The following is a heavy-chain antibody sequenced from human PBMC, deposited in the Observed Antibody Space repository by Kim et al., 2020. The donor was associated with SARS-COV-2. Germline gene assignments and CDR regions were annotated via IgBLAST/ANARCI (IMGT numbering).Heavy chain of an antibody. CDR3: ARDIVVVPAAKLGGYYY. J-gene: IGHJ6*01. CDR2: ISYDGSNK. V-gene: IGHV3-30-3*01. CDR1: GFTFSSYA. D-gene: IGHD2-2*01. Sequence: GGSLRLSCAASGFTFSSYAMHWVRQAPGKGLEWVAVISYDGSNKYYADSVKGRFTISRDNSKNTLYLQMNSLRAEDTAVYYCARDIVVVPAAKLGGYYY.